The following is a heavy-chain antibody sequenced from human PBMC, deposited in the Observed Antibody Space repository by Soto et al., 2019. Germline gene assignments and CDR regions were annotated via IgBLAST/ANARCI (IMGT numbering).Heavy chain of an antibody. CDR3: ASLGFLYYYYGVDV. D-gene: IGHD3-10*01. V-gene: IGHV4-34*01. J-gene: IGHJ6*02. CDR2: INHSGST. CDR1: GGSFSGYY. Sequence: PSETLSLTCAVYGGSFSGYYWSWIRQPPGKGLEWIGEINHSGSTNYNPSLKSRVTISVDTSKNQFSLKLSSVTAADTAVYYCASLGFLYYYYGVDVWGQGTTVTVSS.